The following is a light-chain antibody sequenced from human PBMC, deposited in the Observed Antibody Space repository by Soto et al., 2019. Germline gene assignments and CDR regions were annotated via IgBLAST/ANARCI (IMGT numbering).Light chain of an antibody. J-gene: IGLJ2*01. CDR1: SSNIGNNY. V-gene: IGLV1-51*01. CDR2: DNN. Sequence: QSVLTQPPSVSAAPGQKVTISCSGSSSNIGNNYVSWYQQLPGTAPKLLIYDNNKRPSGIPDRLSGSKSGTSATLGITGLQTGDEADYYCGTWDSSLSDVVFGGGTKVTVL. CDR3: GTWDSSLSDVV.